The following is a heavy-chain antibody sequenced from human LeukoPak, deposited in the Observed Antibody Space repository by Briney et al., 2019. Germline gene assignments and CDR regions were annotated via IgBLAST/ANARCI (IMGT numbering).Heavy chain of an antibody. D-gene: IGHD6-6*01. J-gene: IGHJ4*02. V-gene: IGHV3-21*01. CDR1: GFTFTSYG. Sequence: PGGSLRLSCAASGFTFTSYGMTWVRQAPGKGLEWVSSISHSSSYIYYADSVKGRFTISRDNAKNSLYLQMNSLRAEDTAVYYCARIGYSSSSLDYWGQGTLVTVSS. CDR2: ISHSSSYI. CDR3: ARIGYSSSSLDY.